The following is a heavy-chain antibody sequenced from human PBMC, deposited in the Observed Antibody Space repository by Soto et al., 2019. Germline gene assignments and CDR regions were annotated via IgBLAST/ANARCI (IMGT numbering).Heavy chain of an antibody. J-gene: IGHJ4*02. CDR2: ISDSGGST. CDR1: GFTFSSYA. Sequence: EVQLLESGGGLVQPGGSLRLSCAASGFTFSSYAMSWVRQAAGKGLEWVSGISDSGGSTHYADSVKGRFTISRDNPKNTLYLQMNSLRAEDTGVYYCAKDRAKDFWSGYHRHFDYWGQGILVTVSS. V-gene: IGHV3-23*01. CDR3: AKDRAKDFWSGYHRHFDY. D-gene: IGHD3-3*01.